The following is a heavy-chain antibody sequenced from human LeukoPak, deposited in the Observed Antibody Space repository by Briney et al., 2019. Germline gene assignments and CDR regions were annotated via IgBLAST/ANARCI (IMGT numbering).Heavy chain of an antibody. Sequence: GGSLRLSCAASGFTFSSYEMSWVRQAPGKGLELISHISGSGTTIYYGDSVKGRFTISRDNAKNSLYLQMNSLRAEDTAIYYCARAGSSSCYDSCNWFDPWRQETLVTVSS. CDR2: ISGSGTTI. J-gene: IGHJ5*02. D-gene: IGHD2-2*01. CDR3: ARAGSSSCYDSCNWFDP. CDR1: GFTFSSYE. V-gene: IGHV3-48*03.